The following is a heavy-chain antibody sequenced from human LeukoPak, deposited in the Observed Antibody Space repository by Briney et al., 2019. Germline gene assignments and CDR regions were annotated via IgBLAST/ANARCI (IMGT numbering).Heavy chain of an antibody. V-gene: IGHV4-39*01. CDR1: GGSFSGYY. J-gene: IGHJ4*02. D-gene: IGHD3-10*01. CDR3: ARGRVLLWFGELGR. CDR2: IYYSGST. Sequence: SQTLSLTCTVYGGSFSGYYWSWIRQPPGKGLEWIGSIYYSGSTYYNPSLKSRVTISVDTSKNQFSLKLSSVTAADTAVYYCARGRVLLWFGELGRWGQGTLVTVSS.